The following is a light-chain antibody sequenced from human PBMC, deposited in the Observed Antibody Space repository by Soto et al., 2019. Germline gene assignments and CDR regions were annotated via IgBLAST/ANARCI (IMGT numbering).Light chain of an antibody. CDR2: DAS. Sequence: DIQMTQSPSTLSASVGDRVTITCRASQSISSWLAWYQQKLGRAPRLLIYDASSLEGGVPSRFSGSGYGTEFTLTISILQPDDFATYYCQQYNTYSSLTFGGGTKVEIK. CDR3: QQYNTYSSLT. J-gene: IGKJ4*01. CDR1: QSISSW. V-gene: IGKV1-5*01.